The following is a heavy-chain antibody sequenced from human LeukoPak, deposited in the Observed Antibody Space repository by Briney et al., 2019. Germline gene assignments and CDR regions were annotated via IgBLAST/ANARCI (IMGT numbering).Heavy chain of an antibody. CDR3: ARDPTRSPGGGFFSPLGY. Sequence: ASVKVSCKASGCTFTHYAINWVRQAPGQGLEWMGWINTNTATPMYAQGFSGRFVFSLDVSDSTAYLHINSLEAGDTAVYYCARDPTRSPGGGFFSPLGYWGQGSLVTVSS. CDR1: GCTFTHYA. CDR2: INTNTATP. V-gene: IGHV7-4-1*02. J-gene: IGHJ4*02. D-gene: IGHD3-22*01.